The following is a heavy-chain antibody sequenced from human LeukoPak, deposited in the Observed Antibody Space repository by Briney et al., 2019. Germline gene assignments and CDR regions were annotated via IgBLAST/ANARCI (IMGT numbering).Heavy chain of an antibody. CDR3: ARIGDGYNRPPDY. V-gene: IGHV4-34*01. CDR2: INHGGST. D-gene: IGHD5-24*01. J-gene: IGHJ4*01. Sequence: SETLSLTCAVYVGSFSGYYWSWIRQPPGKGLEWVGEINHGGSTNYNPSLKSRITMSVDTSESQFSLRLSSVTAADTAVYYCARIGDGYNRPPDYWGQGTTVTVSS. CDR1: VGSFSGYY.